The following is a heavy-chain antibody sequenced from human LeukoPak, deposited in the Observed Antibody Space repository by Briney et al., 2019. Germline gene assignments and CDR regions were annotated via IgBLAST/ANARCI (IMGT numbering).Heavy chain of an antibody. D-gene: IGHD3-9*01. J-gene: IGHJ4*02. V-gene: IGHV3-23*01. Sequence: GGSLRLSCAASGFPFNAYWMTWVRQAPGKGLEWVSGISVSGTNTYYADSVKGRFTISRDNSKNTLYLQMNSLRAEDTAMYYCAKDLRPDYWGQGTLVTVSS. CDR2: ISVSGTNT. CDR3: AKDLRPDY. CDR1: GFPFNAYW.